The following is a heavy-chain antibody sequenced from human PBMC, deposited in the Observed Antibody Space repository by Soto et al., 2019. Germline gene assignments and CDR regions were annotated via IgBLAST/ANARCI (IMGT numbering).Heavy chain of an antibody. V-gene: IGHV1-24*01. J-gene: IGHJ6*02. D-gene: IGHD4-17*01. CDR3: ATDYGDYGGVYYYGMDV. CDR1: GYTLTELS. CDR2: FDPEDGET. Sequence: GASVKVSCKVSGYTLTELSMHWVRQAPGKGLEWMGGFDPEDGETIYAQKFQGRVTMTEDTSTDTAYMELSSLRSEDTAVYYCATDYGDYGGVYYYGMDVWGQGTTVTVSS.